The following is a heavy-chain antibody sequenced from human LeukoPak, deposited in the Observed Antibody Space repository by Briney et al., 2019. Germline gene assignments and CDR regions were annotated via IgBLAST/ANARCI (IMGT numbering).Heavy chain of an antibody. D-gene: IGHD2-8*01. J-gene: IGHJ5*02. CDR1: GGSITTHY. CDR2: ISYSGNT. Sequence: SETLSLTCAVSGGSITTHYWSWIRQAPGKALEWIGYISYSGNTYYNPFLKSRVTISRDMSKNQFSLKLTSVTAADTAVYYCARGGQDTNGYFIWFDTWGQGTLVTVSS. CDR3: ARGGQDTNGYFIWFDT. V-gene: IGHV4-59*11.